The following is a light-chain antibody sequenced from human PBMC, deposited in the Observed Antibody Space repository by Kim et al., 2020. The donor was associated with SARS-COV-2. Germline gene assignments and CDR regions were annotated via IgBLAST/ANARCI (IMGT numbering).Light chain of an antibody. V-gene: IGKV1-5*01. Sequence: IQLTQSPSTLSASVGDRVTINCRASQSIGGWLAWYQQKPGKAPKLLIYDASSVESGVPSRFSGSGSGTEFTLTISSLQPDDSATYYCQHHSTYPITFGQGTRLEIK. CDR2: DAS. CDR1: QSIGGW. J-gene: IGKJ5*01. CDR3: QHHSTYPIT.